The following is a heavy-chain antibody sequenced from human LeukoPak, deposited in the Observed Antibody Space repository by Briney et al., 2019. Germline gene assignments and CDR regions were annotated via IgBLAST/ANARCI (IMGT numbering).Heavy chain of an antibody. CDR2: INWNGGST. CDR1: GFTFDDYG. D-gene: IGHD3-10*01. J-gene: IGHJ3*02. V-gene: IGHV3-20*01. Sequence: PGGSLRLSCAASGFTFDDYGMSWVRQAPGKGLEWVSGINWNGGSTGYADSVKGRFTISRDNAKNSLYLQMNSLRAEDTALYHCARDRWFGEFNAFDIWGQGTMVTVSS. CDR3: ARDRWFGEFNAFDI.